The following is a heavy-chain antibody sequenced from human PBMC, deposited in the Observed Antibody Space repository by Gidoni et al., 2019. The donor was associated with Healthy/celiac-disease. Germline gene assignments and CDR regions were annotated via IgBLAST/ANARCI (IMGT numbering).Heavy chain of an antibody. CDR1: GFTFSSYD. CDR3: ARGGYSSSPGAFDI. CDR2: IGTAGDP. D-gene: IGHD6-13*01. J-gene: IGHJ3*02. Sequence: EVQLVESGGGLVQPGGSLRLSCAASGFTFSSYDMHWVRQATGKGLEWVSAIGTAGDPYYPGAVKGRFTISRENAKNSLYLQMNSLRAGDTAVYYCARGGYSSSPGAFDIWGQGTMVTVSS. V-gene: IGHV3-13*05.